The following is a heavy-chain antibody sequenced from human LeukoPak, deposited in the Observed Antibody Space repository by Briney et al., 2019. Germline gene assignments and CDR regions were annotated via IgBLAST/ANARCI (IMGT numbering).Heavy chain of an antibody. V-gene: IGHV3-23*01. CDR2: ISGSGGST. D-gene: IGHD6-19*01. Sequence: AGGSLRLSCAASGFTFSSYAMSWVRQAPGKGLEWVSAISGSGGSTYYADSVKGRFTISRDNAKNSLYLQMNSLRAEDTAVYYCARDKPVRSSGWFPFDYWGQGTLVTVSS. CDR3: ARDKPVRSSGWFPFDY. CDR1: GFTFSSYA. J-gene: IGHJ4*02.